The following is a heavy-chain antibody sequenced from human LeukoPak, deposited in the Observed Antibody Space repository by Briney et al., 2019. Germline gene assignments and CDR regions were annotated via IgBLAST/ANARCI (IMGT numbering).Heavy chain of an antibody. CDR2: INHSGST. CDR1: GGSFSGYY. Sequence: SETLSLTCAVYGGSFSGYYWSWIRQPPGKGLEWIGEINHSGSTNYNPSLKSRVTISVDTSKNQFSLKLSSVTAADTAVYYCARLSVTGEIDYWGQGTLVTVSS. CDR3: ARLSVTGEIDY. V-gene: IGHV4-34*01. J-gene: IGHJ4*02. D-gene: IGHD7-27*01.